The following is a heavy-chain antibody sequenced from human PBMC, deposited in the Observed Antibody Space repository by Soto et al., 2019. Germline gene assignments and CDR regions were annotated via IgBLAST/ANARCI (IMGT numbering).Heavy chain of an antibody. D-gene: IGHD1-26*01. J-gene: IGHJ3*02. Sequence: GGSLRLSCAASGFSFTTYVMHWVRQAPCKGLEWVAVISHDGSYKYYGDAVKGRFTISRDTSKNAVYLEMNSLRPEDTAVYYCAKGLLAIVGTTLPRDAFNIWGQGTMVTV. CDR3: AKGLLAIVGTTLPRDAFNI. V-gene: IGHV3-30*18. CDR1: GFSFTTYV. CDR2: ISHDGSYK.